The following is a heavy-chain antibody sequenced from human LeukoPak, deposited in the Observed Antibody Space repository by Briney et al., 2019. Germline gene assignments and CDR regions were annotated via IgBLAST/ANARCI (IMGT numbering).Heavy chain of an antibody. D-gene: IGHD3-22*01. CDR2: IYTSGST. CDR1: GYSISSSYY. V-gene: IGHV4-61*02. CDR3: ARELSGFQL. Sequence: PSETLSLTCAVSGYSISSSYYWSWIRQPAGKGLEWIGRIYTSGSTNYNPSLKSRVTISVDTSKNQFSLKLSSVTAADTAVYYCARELSGFQLWSQGTLVTVSS. J-gene: IGHJ4*02.